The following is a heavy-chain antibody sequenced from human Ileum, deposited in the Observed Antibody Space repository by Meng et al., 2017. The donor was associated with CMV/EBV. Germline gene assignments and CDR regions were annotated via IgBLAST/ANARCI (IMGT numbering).Heavy chain of an antibody. CDR3: VHRKDYSGNWNGGSVDF. J-gene: IGHJ4*02. V-gene: IGHV2-5*02. Sequence: SLPSIPVGVGWIRQPTGKALEWLAFIYWDDDKRYSPSLKSRLTIAKDAPRNQVVLTMTNMGPADTATYHCVHRKDYSGNWNGGSVDFWGQGALVTVSS. CDR2: IYWDDDK. CDR1: SLPSIPVG. D-gene: IGHD1-1*01.